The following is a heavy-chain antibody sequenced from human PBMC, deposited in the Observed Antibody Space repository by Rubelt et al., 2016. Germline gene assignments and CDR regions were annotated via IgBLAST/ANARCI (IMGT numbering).Heavy chain of an antibody. D-gene: IGHD6-6*01. Sequence: QLQLQESGPGLVKPSETLSLTCTVSGGSISTYYWSWVRQPPGKGLEWIGGIDHSGSTNYNPSLKSRVTISVDTSKNQFSRRLSAVTAADTAVYYCARGRAGSSSSWGQGTLVTVSS. CDR3: ARGRAGSSSS. J-gene: IGHJ4*02. V-gene: IGHV4-59*01. CDR2: IDHSGST. CDR1: GGSISTYY.